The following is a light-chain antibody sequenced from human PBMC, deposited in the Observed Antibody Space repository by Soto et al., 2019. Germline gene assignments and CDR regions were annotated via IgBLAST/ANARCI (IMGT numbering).Light chain of an antibody. V-gene: IGKV1-5*01. J-gene: IGKJ1*01. Sequence: DIQMTQSPSTLAPSVGDTVTITCRASQSISSWLAWYQQKPGKAPKLLIYDASSLESGVPSRFSGSGSGTEFTLTISSLQPDDFATYYCQQYNSYSRTFGQGTKVDIK. CDR3: QQYNSYSRT. CDR2: DAS. CDR1: QSISSW.